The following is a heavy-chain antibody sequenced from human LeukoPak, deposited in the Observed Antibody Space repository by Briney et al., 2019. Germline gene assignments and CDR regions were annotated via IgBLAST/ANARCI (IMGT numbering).Heavy chain of an antibody. CDR2: IKSDGTIT. J-gene: IGHJ4*02. CDR3: ARLAATAGNPYFDY. Sequence: GGSLRLSCAASGFTFSDYYMSWIRQAPGKGLVWVSRIKSDGTITNYADSVKGRFTISRDNAKNTLYLQMDSLRAEDTAVYYCARLAATAGNPYFDYWGQGTLVAVSS. V-gene: IGHV3-74*01. D-gene: IGHD6-25*01. CDR1: GFTFSDYY.